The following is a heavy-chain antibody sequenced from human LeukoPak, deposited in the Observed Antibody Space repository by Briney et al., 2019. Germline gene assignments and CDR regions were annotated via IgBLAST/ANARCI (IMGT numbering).Heavy chain of an antibody. CDR1: GGSISSYY. Sequence: SETLSLTCTVSGGSISSYYWSWIRQPPGKGLEWIGYTYYSGSTNYNPSLKSRVTISVDTSKNQFSLKLSSVTAADTAVYYCARGEAPDQYPLYDYWGQGTLVTVSS. CDR3: ARGEAPDQYPLYDY. CDR2: TYYSGST. J-gene: IGHJ4*02. V-gene: IGHV4-59*01. D-gene: IGHD1-14*01.